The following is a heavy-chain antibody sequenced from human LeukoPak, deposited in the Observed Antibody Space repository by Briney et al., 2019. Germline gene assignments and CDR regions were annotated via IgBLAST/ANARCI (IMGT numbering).Heavy chain of an antibody. V-gene: IGHV3-11*06. Sequence: GGSLRLSCAASGLTFSDYYMSWIRQAPGKGLEWVSYISSSSSYTNYADSVKGRFTISRDDAKNSLYLQMNSLRAEDTAVYYCARGHYELWYWGQGTLVTVSS. CDR3: ARGHYELWY. CDR1: GLTFSDYY. CDR2: ISSSSSYT. D-gene: IGHD3-16*01. J-gene: IGHJ1*01.